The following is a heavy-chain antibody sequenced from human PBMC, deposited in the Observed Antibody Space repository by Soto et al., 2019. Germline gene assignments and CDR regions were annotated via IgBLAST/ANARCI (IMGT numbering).Heavy chain of an antibody. D-gene: IGHD4-17*01. J-gene: IGHJ4*02. CDR2: IYYSGST. CDR1: GGSISSYY. CDR3: AATTVTTSFPLCYFDY. V-gene: IGHV4-59*01. Sequence: SETLSLTCTVSGGSISSYYWSWIRQPPGKGLEWIGYIYYSGSTNYNPSLKSRVTISVDTSKNQFSLKLSSVTAADTAVYYCAATTVTTSFPLCYFDYWGQGTLVTVSS.